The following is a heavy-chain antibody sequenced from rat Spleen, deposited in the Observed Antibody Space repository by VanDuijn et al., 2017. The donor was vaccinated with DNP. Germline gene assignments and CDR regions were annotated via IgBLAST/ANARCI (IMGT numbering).Heavy chain of an antibody. J-gene: IGHJ3*01. CDR1: GFNFNDYW. D-gene: IGHD1-11*01. CDR2: INKDSSTI. CDR3: ARAGWHGWLAY. V-gene: IGHV4-2*01. Sequence: EVNLVESGGGLVQPGRSLKLSCAASGFNFNDYWMAWVRQAPGKGLEWIGEINKDSSTINYSPSLKDKFTISRDNAQNTLYLQMSKLGSEDTAIYYCARAGWHGWLAYWGQGTLVTVSS.